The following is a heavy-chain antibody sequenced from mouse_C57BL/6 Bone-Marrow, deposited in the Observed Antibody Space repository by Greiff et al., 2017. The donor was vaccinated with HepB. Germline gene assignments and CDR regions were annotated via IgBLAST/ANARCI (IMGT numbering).Heavy chain of an antibody. J-gene: IGHJ3*01. CDR3: TNDYDQTAWFAY. CDR2: IDPENGDT. CDR1: GFNIKDDY. V-gene: IGHV14-4*01. Sequence: EVKVVESGAELVRPGASVKLSCTASGFNIKDDYMHWVKQRPEQGLEWIGWIDPENGDTEYASKFQGKATITADTSSNTAYLQLSSLTSEDTAVYYCTNDYDQTAWFAYWGQGTLVTVSA. D-gene: IGHD2-4*01.